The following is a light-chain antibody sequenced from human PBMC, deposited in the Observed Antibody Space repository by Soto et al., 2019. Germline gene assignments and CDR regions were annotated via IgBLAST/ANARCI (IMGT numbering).Light chain of an antibody. CDR2: AAS. J-gene: IGKJ1*01. CDR3: QKYNKDSPAT. Sequence: DIQLTQSPSSLSASVGDRVTFTCRASQDISHFLAWYQQRPREVPRLLIYAASTLQSGVPTRFSGSGFGTDFNLTITSLQPEDVATDDCQKYNKDSPATFGPGTKVEIQ. V-gene: IGKV1-27*01. CDR1: QDISHF.